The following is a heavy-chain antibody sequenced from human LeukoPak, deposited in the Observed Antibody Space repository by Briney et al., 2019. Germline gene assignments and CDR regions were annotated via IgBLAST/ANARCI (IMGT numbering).Heavy chain of an antibody. J-gene: IGHJ4*02. CDR2: IIPILGIA. D-gene: IGHD2-8*01. CDR1: GGTFSSYA. V-gene: IGHV1-69*04. CDR3: ARLGYCTNGVCRIIDY. Sequence: SVKVSCKASGGTFSSYAISWVRQAPGQGLEWMGRIIPILGIANYAQKFQGRVTITADKSTSTAYMELSSLRSEDTAVYYCARLGYCTNGVCRIIDYWGQGTLVTVSS.